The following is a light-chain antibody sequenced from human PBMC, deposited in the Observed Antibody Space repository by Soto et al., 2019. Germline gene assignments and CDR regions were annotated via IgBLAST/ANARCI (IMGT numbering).Light chain of an antibody. J-gene: IGLJ2*01. Sequence: QSVLTQPASVSGSPGQSITISCTGTSSDVGSYNLVSWYQQHPGKAPKLMIYEGSKRPSGVSNRFSGSKSDNTASLTISGLQAEDEADYYCCSYAGSSTHVVFGGVTKLTVL. V-gene: IGLV2-23*01. CDR1: SSDVGSYNL. CDR3: CSYAGSSTHVV. CDR2: EGS.